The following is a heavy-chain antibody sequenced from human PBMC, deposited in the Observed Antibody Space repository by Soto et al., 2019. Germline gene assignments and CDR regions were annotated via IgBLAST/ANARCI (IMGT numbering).Heavy chain of an antibody. CDR2: IYTSGST. Sequence: QVQLQESGPGLVKPSETLSLTCTVSGGSISSYYWSWIRQPAGKGLEWIGRIYTSGSTNYNPSLRSRVTMSVDTSKNQFSLKLSSVTAADTAVYYCARGYGTYYDSSGYYSGFDYWGQGTLVTVSS. V-gene: IGHV4-4*07. CDR3: ARGYGTYYDSSGYYSGFDY. J-gene: IGHJ4*02. CDR1: GGSISSYY. D-gene: IGHD3-22*01.